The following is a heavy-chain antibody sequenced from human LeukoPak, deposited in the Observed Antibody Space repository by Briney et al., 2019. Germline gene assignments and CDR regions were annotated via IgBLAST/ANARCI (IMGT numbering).Heavy chain of an antibody. J-gene: IGHJ4*02. D-gene: IGHD5-12*01. V-gene: IGHV3-21*01. CDR3: ARGLAATTRGVDY. CDR1: GFTFSSYS. Sequence: GQSLRLSCAASGFTFSSYSMNWVRQAPGKGLEWVSSIISSSSFIYYADSVKGRFTISRDNAQNSLYLQMNSLRAEDTAVYYCARGLAATTRGVDYWGQGILVTVSS. CDR2: IISSSSFI.